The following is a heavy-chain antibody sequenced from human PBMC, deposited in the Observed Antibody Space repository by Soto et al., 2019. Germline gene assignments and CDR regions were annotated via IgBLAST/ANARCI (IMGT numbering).Heavy chain of an antibody. D-gene: IGHD1-26*01. V-gene: IGHV1-69*01. Sequence: QVQLVQSGAEVKKPGSSVKVSCKASGGTFSSYAISWVRQAPGQGLEWMGGIIPIFGTATYAQKFQGRGTITADESTSTAYMELSSLRSEDTALYYCARALVGASLVGGRYYGMDVWGQGTTVTVSS. CDR1: GGTFSSYA. J-gene: IGHJ6*02. CDR2: IIPIFGTA. CDR3: ARALVGASLVGGRYYGMDV.